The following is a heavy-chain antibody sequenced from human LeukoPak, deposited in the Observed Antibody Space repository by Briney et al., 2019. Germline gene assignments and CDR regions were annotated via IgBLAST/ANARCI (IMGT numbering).Heavy chain of an antibody. CDR1: GFTFSSYS. J-gene: IGHJ5*02. D-gene: IGHD6-19*01. CDR2: ISSSSSYI. V-gene: IGHV3-21*01. Sequence: PGGSLRLSCAASGFTFSSYSMNWVRQAPGKGLEWVSSISSSSSYIYYADSVKGRFTISRDNAKNSLHLQMNSLRAEDTAVYYCARAHSSGWYWFDPWGQGTLVTVSS. CDR3: ARAHSSGWYWFDP.